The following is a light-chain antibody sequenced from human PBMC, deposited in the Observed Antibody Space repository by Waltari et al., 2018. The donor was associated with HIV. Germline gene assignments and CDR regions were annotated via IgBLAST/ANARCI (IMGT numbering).Light chain of an antibody. CDR1: SSNIGSYY. V-gene: IGLV1-47*01. CDR2: RNN. J-gene: IGLJ2*01. Sequence: QSVLTQPPSASGTPGQRVTISCSGSSSNIGSYYVYWYQQLPGTAPKLLIYRNNRWAAGVRDRFSGSKSGSSGSLAISGLRSEDEADYFCAAWSGSLSGVVFGGGTKLTVL. CDR3: AAWSGSLSGVV.